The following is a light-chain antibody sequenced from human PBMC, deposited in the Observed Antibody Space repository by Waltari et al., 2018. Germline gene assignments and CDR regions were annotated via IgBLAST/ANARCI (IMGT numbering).Light chain of an antibody. CDR2: WAS. V-gene: IGKV4-1*01. Sequence: DIMMTQSPDSLAVSLGERATINCQSSQSVLYNSNNKNYLAWYQQKPGQPPKLLIYWASTRESGVPDRFSGSGSGTDFTLTVSSLQAEDVAVYYCQQYYTTPFTFGPGTKVDI. CDR3: QQYYTTPFT. CDR1: QSVLYNSNNKNY. J-gene: IGKJ3*01.